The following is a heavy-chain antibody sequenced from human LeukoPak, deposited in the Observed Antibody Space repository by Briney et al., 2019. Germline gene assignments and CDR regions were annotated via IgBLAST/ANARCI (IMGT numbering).Heavy chain of an antibody. D-gene: IGHD3-10*01. J-gene: IGHJ4*02. CDR3: ARDYYGSGGYYD. CDR2: MNPNSGDT. Sequence: ASVKVSCKASGYTFTSYDINWVRQATGQGLEWMGWMNPNSGDTGYAQKFQGRVTMTRNTSISTAYMELSSLRSEDTAVYYCARDYYGSGGYYDWGQGTLVTVSS. CDR1: GYTFTSYD. V-gene: IGHV1-8*01.